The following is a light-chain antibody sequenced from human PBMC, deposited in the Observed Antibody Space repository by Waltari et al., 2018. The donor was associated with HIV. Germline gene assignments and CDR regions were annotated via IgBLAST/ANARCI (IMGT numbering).Light chain of an antibody. CDR2: EVS. CDR3: SSYTSSSTLYVV. Sequence: QSALTQPASVSGSPGQPITISCTGTSSDVGGYHYVSWYQQHPGKAPKLMIYEVSNRPSGVSNRFSGSKSGNTASLTISGLQAEDEADYYCSSYTSSSTLYVVFGGGTKLTVL. J-gene: IGLJ2*01. CDR1: SSDVGGYHY. V-gene: IGLV2-14*01.